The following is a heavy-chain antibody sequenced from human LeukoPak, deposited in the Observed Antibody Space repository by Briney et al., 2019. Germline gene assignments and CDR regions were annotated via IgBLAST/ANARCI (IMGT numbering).Heavy chain of an antibody. D-gene: IGHD3-3*01. CDR1: GFTFSSYS. Sequence: QPGGSLRLSCAASGFTFSSYSMNWVRQAPGKGLEWVSYISSSSSTIYYADSVKGRFTISRDNAKNSLYLQMNSLRAEDTAVYYCAREGTSGFYYYMDVWGKGTTVTVSS. CDR3: AREGTSGFYYYMDV. J-gene: IGHJ6*03. V-gene: IGHV3-48*04. CDR2: ISSSSSTI.